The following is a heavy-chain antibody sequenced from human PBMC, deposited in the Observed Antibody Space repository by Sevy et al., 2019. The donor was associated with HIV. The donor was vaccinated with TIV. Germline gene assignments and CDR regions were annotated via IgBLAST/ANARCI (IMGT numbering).Heavy chain of an antibody. CDR2: IYFTGNT. CDR1: GGSISSYF. CDR3: AKLPSTVMFREKGY. D-gene: IGHD3-10*01. V-gene: IGHV4-59*03. Sequence: SETLSLTCSVSGGSISSYFWTWVRQSPGKGLEWIGNIYFTGNTDYSPSLKSRVTLSLDTSKSQFSLTLKSVTAADTAIYYCAKLPSTVMFREKGYWGQGTRVTVSS. J-gene: IGHJ4*02.